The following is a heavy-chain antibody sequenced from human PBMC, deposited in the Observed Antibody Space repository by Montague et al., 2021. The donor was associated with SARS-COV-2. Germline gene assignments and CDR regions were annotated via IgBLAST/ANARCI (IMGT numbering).Heavy chain of an antibody. J-gene: IGHJ6*02. D-gene: IGHD4-17*01. Sequence: SETLSLTCAVYGGSFSGYYWSWIRQPPGKGLGWIGEINHSGSTNYNPSLKSRVTISVDTSKNQFSLELSSVTAADTAVYYCARALPVTTFFYSYYGMDVWGQGTTVTVSS. CDR1: GGSFSGYY. V-gene: IGHV4-34*01. CDR2: INHSGST. CDR3: ARALPVTTFFYSYYGMDV.